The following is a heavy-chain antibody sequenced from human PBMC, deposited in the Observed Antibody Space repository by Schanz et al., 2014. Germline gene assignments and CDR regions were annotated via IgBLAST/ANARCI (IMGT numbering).Heavy chain of an antibody. CDR3: ARDRDQWDGNFCDF. Sequence: QVQLVQSGAEVKKPGSSVKVSCKASGDTFTSYAFSWVRQAPGQGLEWMGRIIPIVDITNYAQKFLGRVTITADKSTSTAYMELKSLRSADTAVYYCARDRDQWDGNFCDFWGQGTLVTVSS. CDR1: GDTFTSYA. CDR2: IIPIVDIT. J-gene: IGHJ4*02. V-gene: IGHV1-69*04. D-gene: IGHD1-26*01.